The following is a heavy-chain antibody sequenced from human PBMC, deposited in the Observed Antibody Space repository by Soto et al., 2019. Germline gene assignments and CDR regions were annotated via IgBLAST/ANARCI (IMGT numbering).Heavy chain of an antibody. J-gene: IGHJ4*02. D-gene: IGHD2-15*01. CDR3: ASPGGGYCSGGSCFLVY. Sequence: QVQLVQSGAEVKKPGSSVKVSCKASGGTFSSYAISWVRQAPGQGLEWMGGIIPIFGTANYAQKFQGRVTITADESTSTAYMELSSLRAEDTAVYYCASPGGGYCSGGSCFLVYWGQGTLVTVSS. CDR2: IIPIFGTA. CDR1: GGTFSSYA. V-gene: IGHV1-69*01.